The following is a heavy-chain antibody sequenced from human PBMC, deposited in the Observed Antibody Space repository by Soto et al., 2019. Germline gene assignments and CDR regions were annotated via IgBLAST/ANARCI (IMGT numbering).Heavy chain of an antibody. Sequence: GGSLRLSCAASGFTFSSYAMSWVRQAPGKGLEWVSAISGSGGSTYYADSVKGRFTISRDNSKNTLYLQMNSLGAEDTAVYYCAKTRRTPGHYYYDSSGYYYGLDYWGQGTLVTVSS. CDR3: AKTRRTPGHYYYDSSGYYYGLDY. V-gene: IGHV3-23*01. CDR1: GFTFSSYA. CDR2: ISGSGGST. J-gene: IGHJ4*02. D-gene: IGHD3-22*01.